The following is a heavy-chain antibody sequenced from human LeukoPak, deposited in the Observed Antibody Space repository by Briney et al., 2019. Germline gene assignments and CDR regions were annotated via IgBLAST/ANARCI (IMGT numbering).Heavy chain of an antibody. J-gene: IGHJ3*02. CDR2: IRYDGSNK. CDR3: ARTVSSAGWSDDAFDI. Sequence: GGSLRLSCAASGFTFSSYGMHWVRQAPGKGLEWVAFIRYDGSNKQYADSVKGRFTISRDNAKNFLYLQMNSLRAEDTALYYCARTVSSAGWSDDAFDIWGQGTMVTVSS. CDR1: GFTFSSYG. D-gene: IGHD6-19*01. V-gene: IGHV3-30*02.